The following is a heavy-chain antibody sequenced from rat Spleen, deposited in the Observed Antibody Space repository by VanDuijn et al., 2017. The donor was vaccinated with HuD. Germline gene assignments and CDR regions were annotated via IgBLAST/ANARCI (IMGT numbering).Heavy chain of an antibody. J-gene: IGHJ4*01. CDR3: TRDRGYYYSSYGVMDA. CDR1: GFNFNEYW. CDR2: ITNASGGT. D-gene: IGHD1-2*01. Sequence: EVQLVGSGGGLVQPGRSLKLSCAASGFNFNEYWMGWVRQASGKGLEWVASITNASGGTYLPDSVKGRFTISRANAKSTLYLQMNSLRSEDTATYYCTRDRGYYYSSYGVMDAWGQGASVTVSS. V-gene: IGHV5-31*01.